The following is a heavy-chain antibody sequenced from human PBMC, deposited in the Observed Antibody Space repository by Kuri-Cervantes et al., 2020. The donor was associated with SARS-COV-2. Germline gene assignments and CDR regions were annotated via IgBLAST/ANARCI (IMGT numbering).Heavy chain of an antibody. D-gene: IGHD3-3*01. V-gene: IGHV4-30-2*01. Sequence: LRLSCAVSGGSISNGGYSWIWIRQPPGKGLEYIGYIFHSGTAYYNPSLKSRVAMSADRSKNQFSLNLRSVTAADTAVYYCARATLTMNFDYWGPGAPVTVSS. CDR1: GGSISNGGYS. J-gene: IGHJ4*02. CDR2: IFHSGTA. CDR3: ARATLTMNFDY.